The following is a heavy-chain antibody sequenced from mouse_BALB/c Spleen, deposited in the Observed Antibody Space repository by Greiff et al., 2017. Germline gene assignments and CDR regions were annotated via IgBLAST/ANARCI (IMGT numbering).Heavy chain of an antibody. CDR1: GFTFSSYT. D-gene: IGHD3-2*01. J-gene: IGHJ4*01. CDR3: ARSKTARAKDYAMDY. CDR2: ISSGGGNT. V-gene: IGHV5-9*03. Sequence: EVHLVESGGGLVKPGGSLKLSCAASGFTFSSYTMSWVRQTPEKRLEWVATISSGGGNTYYPDSVKGRFTISRDNAKNNLYLQMSSLRSEDTALYYCARSKTARAKDYAMDYWGQGTSVTVSS.